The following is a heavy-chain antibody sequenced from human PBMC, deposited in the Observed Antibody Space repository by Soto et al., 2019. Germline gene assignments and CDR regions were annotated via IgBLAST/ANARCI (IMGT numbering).Heavy chain of an antibody. D-gene: IGHD5-18*01. CDR3: ARRYSYGHFDY. J-gene: IGHJ4*02. V-gene: IGHV4-59*08. CDR1: GVSISRYY. Sequence: SETLSLTCSVSGVSISRYYCSWVRQPPGKGLEWIGHMHYSGSTTYNPSLKSRVTISVDTSKNQFSLKLSSVTAADTAVYYCARRYSYGHFDYWGQGTLVTVSS. CDR2: MHYSGST.